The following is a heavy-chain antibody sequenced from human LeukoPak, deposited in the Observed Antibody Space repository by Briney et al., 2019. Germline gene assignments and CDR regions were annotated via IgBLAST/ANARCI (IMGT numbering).Heavy chain of an antibody. J-gene: IGHJ4*02. V-gene: IGHV1-46*01. CDR3: ARFDYGDYVGGFDY. CDR2: INPSGGST. D-gene: IGHD4-17*01. CDR1: GYTFTSYY. Sequence: ASVKVSCKASGYTFTSYYMHWVRQAPGQGLEWMGIINPSGGSTSYAQKFQGRVTITRDTSASTAYMELSSLRSEDTAVYYCARFDYGDYVGGFDYWGQGTLVTVSS.